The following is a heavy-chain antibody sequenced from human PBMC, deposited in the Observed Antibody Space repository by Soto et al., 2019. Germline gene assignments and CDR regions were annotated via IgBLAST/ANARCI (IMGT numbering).Heavy chain of an antibody. CDR2: IYYSGST. V-gene: IGHV4-59*01. Sequence: PSETLSLTCTVSGGSISSYYWSWIRQPPGKGLEWIGYIYYSGSTNYNPSLKSRVTISVDTSKNQFSLKLSSVTAADTAVYYCARDGGGPILTGSNWFDPWGQGTLVTVSS. CDR1: GGSISSYY. J-gene: IGHJ5*02. CDR3: ARDGGGPILTGSNWFDP. D-gene: IGHD3-9*01.